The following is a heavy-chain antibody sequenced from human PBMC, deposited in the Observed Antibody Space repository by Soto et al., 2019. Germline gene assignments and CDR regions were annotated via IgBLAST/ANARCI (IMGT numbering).Heavy chain of an antibody. CDR2: MNPNSGNT. D-gene: IGHD2-8*01. CDR3: ARGEDLRYCTNGVCYTYFDY. CDR1: GYTFTSYD. J-gene: IGHJ4*02. Sequence: ASVKVSCKASGYTFTSYDINWVRQATGQGLEWMGWMNPNSGNTGYAQKFQGRVTMTRNTSISTAYMELSSLRSEDTAVYYCARGEDLRYCTNGVCYTYFDYGGQGTLVTSPQ. V-gene: IGHV1-8*01.